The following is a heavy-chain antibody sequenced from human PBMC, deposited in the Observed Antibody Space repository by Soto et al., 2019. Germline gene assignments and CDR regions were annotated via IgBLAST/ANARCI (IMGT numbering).Heavy chain of an antibody. CDR1: GFTFSSYA. D-gene: IGHD3-9*01. CDR2: ISYDGSNK. Sequence: GGSLRLSCAASGFTFSSYAMHWVRQAPGKGLEWVAVISYDGSNKYYADSVKGRFTISRDNSKNTLYLQMNSLRAEDTAVYYCARGPSVLTGGTYYFDYWGQGTLVTVSS. V-gene: IGHV3-30-3*01. J-gene: IGHJ4*02. CDR3: ARGPSVLTGGTYYFDY.